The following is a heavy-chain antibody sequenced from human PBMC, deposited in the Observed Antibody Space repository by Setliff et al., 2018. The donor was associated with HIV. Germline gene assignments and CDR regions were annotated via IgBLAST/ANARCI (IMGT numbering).Heavy chain of an antibody. Sequence: PSETLSLTCAVYGRSLSGYYWSWIRQPPGKGLEWIGEINQSGSTNYNPSLKSRVTISVDTSKNQFSLKLSSVTAADTAVYYCARERSLITNRRYFDSWGQGTLVTVS. CDR1: GRSLSGYY. V-gene: IGHV4-34*01. D-gene: IGHD1-1*01. CDR2: INQSGST. J-gene: IGHJ4*02. CDR3: ARERSLITNRRYFDS.